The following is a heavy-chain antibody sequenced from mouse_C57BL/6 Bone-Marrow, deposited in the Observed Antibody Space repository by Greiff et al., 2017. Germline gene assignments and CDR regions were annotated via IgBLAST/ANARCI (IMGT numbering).Heavy chain of an antibody. CDR1: GYTFTSYW. D-gene: IGHD2-4*01. J-gene: IGHJ2*01. CDR2: IYPASGST. CDR3: ARGLRRILFDD. Sequence: QVQLQQPGAELVKPGASVKMSCKASGYTFTSYWITWVKQRPGQGLEWIGDIYPASGSTNYNQKFKSKATLTVDTSSSTASMQLSSLTSEDSAVYYCARGLRRILFDDWGQGTTLTVSS. V-gene: IGHV1-55*01.